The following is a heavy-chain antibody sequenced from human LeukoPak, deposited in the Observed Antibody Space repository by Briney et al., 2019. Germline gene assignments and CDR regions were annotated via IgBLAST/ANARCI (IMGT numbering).Heavy chain of an antibody. Sequence: KPSETLSLTCAVYGGSFSGYYWSWIRQPPGKGLEWIGEINHSGSTNYNPSLKSRVTISVDTSKNQFSLKLSSVTAADTAVYYCARVGITIFGVVRAFDYWGQGTLVTVSS. CDR1: GGSFSGYY. V-gene: IGHV4-34*01. CDR3: ARVGITIFGVVRAFDY. D-gene: IGHD3-3*01. J-gene: IGHJ4*02. CDR2: INHSGST.